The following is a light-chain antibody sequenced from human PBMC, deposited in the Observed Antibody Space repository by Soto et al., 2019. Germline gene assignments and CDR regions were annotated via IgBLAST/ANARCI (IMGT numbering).Light chain of an antibody. V-gene: IGLV2-14*01. Sequence: QSALTQPASVSGSPGQSITISCTGTSSDVGGYNYVSWYQQHPGKAPKLMIYDVSNRPSGVSNRFSGSKSGNTASLTISGLQAEDEADYYCSSYTSSSTLDKVHYVFGTGTKVTVL. J-gene: IGLJ1*01. CDR1: SSDVGGYNY. CDR2: DVS. CDR3: SSYTSSSTLDKVHYV.